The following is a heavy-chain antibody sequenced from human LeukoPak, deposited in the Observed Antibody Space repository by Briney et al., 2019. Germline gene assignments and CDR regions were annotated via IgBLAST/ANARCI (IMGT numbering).Heavy chain of an antibody. Sequence: GVSLRLSCAASGFTFSTYIMNWVRQAPGKGLEWVSYISSTSNTIYYADSVKGRFTISRDNAKNSLYLQMNSLRDEDTAVYYCARGDGNDYWGQGTLVTVSS. CDR2: ISSTSNTI. CDR3: ARGDGNDY. J-gene: IGHJ4*02. D-gene: IGHD1-26*01. V-gene: IGHV3-48*02. CDR1: GFTFSTYI.